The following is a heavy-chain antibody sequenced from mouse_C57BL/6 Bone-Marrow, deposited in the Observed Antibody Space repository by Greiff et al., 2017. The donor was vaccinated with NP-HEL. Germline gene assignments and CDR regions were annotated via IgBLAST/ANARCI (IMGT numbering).Heavy chain of an antibody. D-gene: IGHD2-2*01. V-gene: IGHV1-80*01. CDR1: GYAFSSYW. CDR2: IYPGDGDT. Sequence: LQESGAELVKPGASVKISCKASGYAFSSYWMNWVKQRPGKGLEWIGQIYPGDGDTNYNGKFKGKATLTADKSSSTAYMQLSSLTSEDSAVYFCAVVTRYYYAMDYWGQGTSVTVSS. CDR3: AVVTRYYYAMDY. J-gene: IGHJ4*01.